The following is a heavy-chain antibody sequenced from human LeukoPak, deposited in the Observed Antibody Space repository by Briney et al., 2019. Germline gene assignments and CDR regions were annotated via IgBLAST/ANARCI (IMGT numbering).Heavy chain of an antibody. Sequence: GGSLRLSCAASGFNFRDAAMTWVRQAPGKGLEWVSLIGPVGDSPFYADSVKGRFTISRDNSKNTLSLQMNSLRADDTAVYYCARGLEGSGWPNWYFDLWGRGTLVTVSS. J-gene: IGHJ2*01. D-gene: IGHD6-19*01. CDR3: ARGLEGSGWPNWYFDL. V-gene: IGHV3-23*01. CDR1: GFNFRDAA. CDR2: IGPVGDSP.